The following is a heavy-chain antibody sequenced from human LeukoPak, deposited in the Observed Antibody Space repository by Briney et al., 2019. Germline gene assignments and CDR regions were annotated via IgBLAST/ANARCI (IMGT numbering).Heavy chain of an antibody. CDR3: ARDLQFYYDSSGPVDC. CDR2: ISAYNGNT. CDR1: GYTFTSYG. V-gene: IGHV1-18*01. D-gene: IGHD3-22*01. J-gene: IGHJ4*02. Sequence: ASVKVSCKASGYTFTSYGISWVRQAPGQGLEWMGWISAYNGNTNYAQKLQGRVTMATDTSTSTAYMELRSLRSDDTAVYYCARDLQFYYDSSGPVDCWGQGTLVTVSS.